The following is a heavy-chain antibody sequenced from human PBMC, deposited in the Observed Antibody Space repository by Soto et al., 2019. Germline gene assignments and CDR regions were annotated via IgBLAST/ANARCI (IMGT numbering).Heavy chain of an antibody. CDR3: ARSTYPYYYDSSGAFDI. Sequence: QVQLQESGPGLVKPSQTLSLTCTVSGGSISSGDYYWSWIRQPPGKGLEWIGYIYYSGSTYYNPSLKSRVTISVDTSKNQFSLKLSSVTAADTAVYYCARSTYPYYYDSSGAFDIWGQGTMVTVSS. V-gene: IGHV4-30-4*01. CDR2: IYYSGST. D-gene: IGHD3-22*01. CDR1: GGSISSGDYY. J-gene: IGHJ3*02.